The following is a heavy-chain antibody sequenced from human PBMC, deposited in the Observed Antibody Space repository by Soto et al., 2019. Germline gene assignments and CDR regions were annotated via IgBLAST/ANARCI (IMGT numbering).Heavy chain of an antibody. Sequence: QVQLQQWGAGLLKPSETLSLTCAVYGGSFSGYYWSWIRPPPGKGLEWIGEITHSGSTNYNPYLKSRLTISVDTSKNQFSLKLSSVTAAETAVYYCARGPYGHDYWGQGTLVTVAS. V-gene: IGHV4-34*01. CDR1: GGSFSGYY. CDR3: ARGPYGHDY. J-gene: IGHJ4*02. CDR2: ITHSGST. D-gene: IGHD3-10*01.